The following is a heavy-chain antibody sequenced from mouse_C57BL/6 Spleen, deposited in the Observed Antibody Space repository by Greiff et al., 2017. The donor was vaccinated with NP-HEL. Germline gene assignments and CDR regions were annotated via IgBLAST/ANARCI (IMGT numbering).Heavy chain of an antibody. CDR2: IDPETGGT. D-gene: IGHD2-4*01. CDR3: TGGDYDY. J-gene: IGHJ2*01. V-gene: IGHV1-15*01. Sequence: QVHVKQSGAELVRPGASVTLSCKASGYTFTDYEMHWVKQTPVHGLEWIGAIDPETGGTAYNQKFKGKAILTADKSSSTAYMELRSLTSEDSAVYYCTGGDYDYWGQGTTLTVSS. CDR1: GYTFTDYE.